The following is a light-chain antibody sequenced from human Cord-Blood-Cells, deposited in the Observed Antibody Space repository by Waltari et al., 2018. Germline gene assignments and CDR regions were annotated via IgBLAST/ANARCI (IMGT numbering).Light chain of an antibody. Sequence: QSALTHPASVSGSPGQSITISCTGTSSDVGGYNYVSWYQQHPGKAPKLMIYDVSKRPSGVSNRFSGSKSGNTASLTISGLQAEDEADYYCSSYTSSSWVFGGGTKLTVL. CDR1: SSDVGGYNY. J-gene: IGLJ3*02. CDR2: DVS. V-gene: IGLV2-14*01. CDR3: SSYTSSSWV.